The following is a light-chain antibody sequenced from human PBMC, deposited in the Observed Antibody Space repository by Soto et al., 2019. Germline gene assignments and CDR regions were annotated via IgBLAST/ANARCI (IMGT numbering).Light chain of an antibody. Sequence: QSVLTQPASVSGSPGQSITISCTGTSSDIGTYNYVSWYQQHPGKAPKLMIYGVSYRPSGISNRFSGSKSGNTASLTISGLQAEDEADYYCSSYTSSSTLVFGGGTQLTVL. CDR3: SSYTSSSTLV. CDR2: GVS. J-gene: IGLJ2*01. CDR1: SSDIGTYNY. V-gene: IGLV2-14*01.